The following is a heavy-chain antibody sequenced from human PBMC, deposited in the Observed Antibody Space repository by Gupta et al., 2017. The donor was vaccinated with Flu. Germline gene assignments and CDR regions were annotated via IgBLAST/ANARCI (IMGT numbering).Heavy chain of an antibody. D-gene: IGHD6-13*01. CDR3: ARQEGIAAAGTGFDY. CDR1: GFTFRSYS. CDR2: ISGDSTYI. J-gene: IGHJ4*02. V-gene: IGHV3-21*01. Sequence: EVQMVESGGGLVKPGGSLRLSCAASGFTFRSYSMNWVRLAPGKGLEWVSSISGDSTYIYYADSVKGRFTISRDNAKNSLYLQMDSLRAEDTAVYYCARQEGIAAAGTGFDYWGQGILVTASS.